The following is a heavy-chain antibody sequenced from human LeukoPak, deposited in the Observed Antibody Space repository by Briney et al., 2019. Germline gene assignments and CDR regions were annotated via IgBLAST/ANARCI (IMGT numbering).Heavy chain of an antibody. J-gene: IGHJ4*02. CDR2: TSYDGIHK. Sequence: VGSLRLSCTDSRFTFSRSAMHWVRQAPGKGLEWVAVTSYDGIHKYYADSVQGRFTISRDNSKNTLYLQMNSLRVEDTAVYYCARDNIAGSGSSDWGQGTLVTVSS. CDR3: ARDNIAGSGSSD. V-gene: IGHV3-30-3*01. D-gene: IGHD3-10*01. CDR1: RFTFSRSA.